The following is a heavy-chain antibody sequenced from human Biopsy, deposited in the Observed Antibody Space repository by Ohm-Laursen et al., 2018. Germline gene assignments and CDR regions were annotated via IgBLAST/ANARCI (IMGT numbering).Heavy chain of an antibody. D-gene: IGHD6-19*01. CDR3: ARGMRSSGWPYFDS. CDR2: IYDRGST. J-gene: IGHJ4*02. V-gene: IGHV4-61*01. Sequence: SETLSLTCTVSGDSVSSCSFYWTWIRHPPGQGLEYFGYIYDRGSTANYNPSLESRVTMSVDMPKNQFSLKLSSVTAADTAIYYCARGMRSSGWPYFDSWGQGTLVTVSS. CDR1: GDSVSSCSFY.